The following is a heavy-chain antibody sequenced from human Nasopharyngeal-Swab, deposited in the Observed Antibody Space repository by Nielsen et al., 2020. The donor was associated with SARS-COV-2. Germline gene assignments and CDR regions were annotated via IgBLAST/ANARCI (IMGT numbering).Heavy chain of an antibody. CDR3: ARDGYNLYYYYYGMDV. V-gene: IGHV1-18*01. J-gene: IGHJ6*02. Sequence: ASVQVSCKASGYTFTSYGISWVRQAPGQGLEWMGWISAYNGNTNYAQKLQGRVTMTTDTSTSTAYMELRSLRSDDTAVYYCARDGYNLYYYYYGMDVWGQGTTVTVSS. CDR2: ISAYNGNT. D-gene: IGHD5-24*01. CDR1: GYTFTSYG.